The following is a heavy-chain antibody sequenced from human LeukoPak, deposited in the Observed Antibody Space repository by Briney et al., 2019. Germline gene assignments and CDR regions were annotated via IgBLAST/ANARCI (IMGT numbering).Heavy chain of an antibody. V-gene: IGHV1-8*01. D-gene: IGHD3-16*01. CDR2: MNPNSGNT. Sequence: ASAKVSCKASGYTFTSYDINWVRQATGQGLEWMGWMNPNSGNTGYAQKFQGRVTMTRNTSISTAYMGLSSLRSEDTAVYYCARSRIMRIPRQNWFDPWGQGTLVTVSS. J-gene: IGHJ5*02. CDR1: GYTFTSYD. CDR3: ARSRIMRIPRQNWFDP.